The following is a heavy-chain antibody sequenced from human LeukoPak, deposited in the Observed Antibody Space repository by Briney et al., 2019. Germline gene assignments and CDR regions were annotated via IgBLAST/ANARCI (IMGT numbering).Heavy chain of an antibody. V-gene: IGHV4-34*01. Sequence: PSETLSLTCAVYGGPFRGYYWSWIRQPPAKGLEWIGEINHSGSTNYNPSLKSRVTISVDTSKNQFSLKLSSVTAADTAVYYCARIGYCSSTSCYTTDVWGQGTTVTVSS. J-gene: IGHJ6*02. D-gene: IGHD2-2*02. CDR1: GGPFRGYY. CDR2: INHSGST. CDR3: ARIGYCSSTSCYTTDV.